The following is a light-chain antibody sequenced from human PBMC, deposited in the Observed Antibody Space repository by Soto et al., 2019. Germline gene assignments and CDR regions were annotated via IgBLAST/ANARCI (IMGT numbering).Light chain of an antibody. Sequence: DIQMTQSPCNLSASVEDRVTITCRASQSISNWLAWYQQKPGKAPKLLIYGASSLESGVPSRFSGSGSGTEFTLTISSLQPDDSATHYCQQYNSNSRRTLGPGTKVEMK. CDR1: QSISNW. V-gene: IGKV1-5*01. J-gene: IGKJ1*01. CDR2: GAS. CDR3: QQYNSNSRRT.